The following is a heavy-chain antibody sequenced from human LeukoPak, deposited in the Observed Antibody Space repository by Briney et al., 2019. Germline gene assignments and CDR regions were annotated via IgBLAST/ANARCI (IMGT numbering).Heavy chain of an antibody. CDR3: ARDRQGYCSGGSCSTIP. Sequence: ASVKVSCKASGYTFTSYGISWVRQAPGQGLEWMGWISAYNGNTNYAQKLQGRVTMTTDTSTSTAYMELRSLRSDDTAVYYCARDRQGYCSGGSCSTIPWGQGTLVTVSS. CDR1: GYTFTSYG. CDR2: ISAYNGNT. D-gene: IGHD2-15*01. J-gene: IGHJ5*02. V-gene: IGHV1-18*01.